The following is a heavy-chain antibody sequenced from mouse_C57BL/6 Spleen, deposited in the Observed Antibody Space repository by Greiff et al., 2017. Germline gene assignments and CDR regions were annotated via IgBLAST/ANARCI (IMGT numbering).Heavy chain of an antibody. CDR1: GYSITSGYY. V-gene: IGHV3-6*01. D-gene: IGHD2-4*01. CDR2: ISYDGSN. J-gene: IGHJ3*01. CDR3: AREDDYEFAY. Sequence: LQESGPGLVKPSQSLSLTCSVTGYSITSGYYWNWIRQFPGNKLEWMGYISYDGSNNYNPALKNRISITRDTSKNQFFLKLNSGTTEDTATYYCAREDDYEFAYWGQGTLVTVSA.